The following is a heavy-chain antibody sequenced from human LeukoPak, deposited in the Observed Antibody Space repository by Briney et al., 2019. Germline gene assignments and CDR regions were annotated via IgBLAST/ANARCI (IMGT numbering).Heavy chain of an antibody. CDR3: ARDHAVTMFRGVGSGWFDP. Sequence: PSETLSLTCTVSGGSISSGSYYWSWIRQPAGKGLEWTGRIYTSGSTNYNPSLKSRVTISVDTSKNQFSLKLSSVTAADTAVYFCARDHAVTMFRGVGSGWFDPWGQGTLVTVSS. CDR1: GGSISSGSYY. J-gene: IGHJ5*02. CDR2: IYTSGST. V-gene: IGHV4-61*02. D-gene: IGHD3-10*01.